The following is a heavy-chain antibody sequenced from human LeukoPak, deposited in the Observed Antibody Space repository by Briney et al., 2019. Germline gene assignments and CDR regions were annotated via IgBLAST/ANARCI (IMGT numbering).Heavy chain of an antibody. D-gene: IGHD3-3*01. CDR3: AVEGSYYDFWSGAFDP. J-gene: IGHJ5*02. V-gene: IGHV3-23*01. CDR1: GFTFSSYA. Sequence: PGGSLRLSCAASGFTFSSYAMSWVRQAPGKGLEWVSAISGSGGSTYYADSVKGRFTISRDNSKHTLYLQMNSLRAEDTAVYYCAVEGSYYDFWSGAFDPWGQGTLVTVSS. CDR2: ISGSGGST.